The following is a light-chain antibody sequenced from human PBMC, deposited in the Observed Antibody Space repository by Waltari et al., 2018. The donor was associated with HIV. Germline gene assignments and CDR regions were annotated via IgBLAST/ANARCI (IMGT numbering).Light chain of an antibody. Sequence: QSALTQPPSVSGSPGQSVTISCTGTSSDVGYYNRVSWYQQPPGTAPKLMIFEVSNRPSGGPDRFSGSKSDNTASLTISGLQAEDGADYYCSSYTSSNTWVFGGGTKLTVL. J-gene: IGLJ3*02. CDR1: SSDVGYYNR. CDR2: EVS. V-gene: IGLV2-18*02. CDR3: SSYTSSNTWV.